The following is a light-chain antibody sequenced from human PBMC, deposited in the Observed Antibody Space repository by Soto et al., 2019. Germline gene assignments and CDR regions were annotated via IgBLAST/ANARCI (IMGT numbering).Light chain of an antibody. CDR3: QQDNNWPPIT. CDR2: GAS. Sequence: EIVMTPSPAPLSVSPGERATLSCRASQSVSSNLAWYQQKPGQAPRLLIFGASTRATGIPARFSGSGSGTEFTLTISSLQSEDFAVYYCQQDNNWPPITFGQGTRLEIK. J-gene: IGKJ5*01. V-gene: IGKV3-15*01. CDR1: QSVSSN.